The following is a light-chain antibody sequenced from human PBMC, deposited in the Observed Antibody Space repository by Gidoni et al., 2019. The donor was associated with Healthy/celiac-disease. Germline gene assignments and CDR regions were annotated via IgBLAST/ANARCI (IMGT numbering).Light chain of an antibody. V-gene: IGLV2-14*01. CDR1: RSDVGGYNY. CDR3: SSYTSSSTRV. CDR2: DVS. J-gene: IGLJ3*02. Sequence: QSALTQPASVPGSPGQSITISCTGTRSDVGGYNYVSWYQQHPGKAPKLMIYDVSNRPSGVSNRFSGSKSGNTASLTISGLQAEDEADYYCSSYTSSSTRVFGGGTKLDRP.